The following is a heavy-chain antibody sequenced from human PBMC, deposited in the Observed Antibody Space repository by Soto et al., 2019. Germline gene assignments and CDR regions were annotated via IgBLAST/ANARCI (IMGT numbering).Heavy chain of an antibody. CDR1: GFTVSSYG. CDR3: ARSPYSVSYLAYFDY. D-gene: IGHD1-26*01. V-gene: IGHV3-30*03. J-gene: IGHJ4*02. Sequence: QVQLVESGGGVIQHGRSLRLSCAASGFTVSSYGMHWVRQAPGKGLEWVAVISYDGSNKYYADSVKGRFTISRDNSKNTLYLQMNSLRAEDTAVYYCARSPYSVSYLAYFDYWGQGTLVTVSS. CDR2: ISYDGSNK.